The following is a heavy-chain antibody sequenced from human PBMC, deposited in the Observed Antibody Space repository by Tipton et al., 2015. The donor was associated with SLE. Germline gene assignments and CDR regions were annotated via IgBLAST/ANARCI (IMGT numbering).Heavy chain of an antibody. V-gene: IGHV3-49*04. CDR2: IRGKAYGGTT. CDR1: GFTFGDYA. CDR3: TREGSSWYYFDY. Sequence: SLRLSCTASGFTFGDYAMSWVRQAPGKGLEWVGFIRGKAYGGTTEYAASVKGRFTISRDDSKSIAYLQMNSLKTEDTAVYYCTREGSSWYYFDYWGQGTLVTVSS. J-gene: IGHJ4*02. D-gene: IGHD6-13*01.